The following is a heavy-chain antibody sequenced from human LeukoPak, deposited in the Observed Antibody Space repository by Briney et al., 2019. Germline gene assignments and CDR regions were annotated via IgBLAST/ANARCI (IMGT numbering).Heavy chain of an antibody. D-gene: IGHD2-2*01. V-gene: IGHV4-59*01. CDR3: ARDVGYCSSTSCRGNYYYYGMDV. CDR2: IYYSGST. Sequence: PSETLSLTCTVSGGSISSYYWSWIRQPPGKGLEWIGYIYYSGSTNYNPSLKSRVTISVDTSKDQFSLKLSSVTAADTAVYYCARDVGYCSSTSCRGNYYYYGMDVWGQGTTVTVSS. J-gene: IGHJ6*02. CDR1: GGSISSYY.